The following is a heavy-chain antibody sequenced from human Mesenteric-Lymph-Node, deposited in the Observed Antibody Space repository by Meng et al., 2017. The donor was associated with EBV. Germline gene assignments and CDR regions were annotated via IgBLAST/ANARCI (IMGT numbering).Heavy chain of an antibody. CDR1: GFTSSNSA. V-gene: IGHV3-23*01. Sequence: GPLRGSGVCCVQPWWPCVCCFAASGFTSSNSAMSWVRQAPGKGRECVSVISGSAGNPYYADSVKGRFTISRDLSNNTLYLQMNSLRAEDTAIYYCAKLLKYWGQGTLVTVYS. CDR2: ISGSAGNP. J-gene: IGHJ4*02. CDR3: AKLLKY.